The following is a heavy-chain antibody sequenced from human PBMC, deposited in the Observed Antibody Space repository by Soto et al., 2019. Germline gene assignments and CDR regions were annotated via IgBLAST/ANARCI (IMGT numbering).Heavy chain of an antibody. J-gene: IGHJ5*02. Sequence: SETLSLTCTVFGGSISAYYWSWIRQPAGKGLEWIGRISPSGSTNCNPSLKSRVTMSVDTSKNQFSLKLRSVTAADTAVCSCAREPYYFDTSGYYSWFDPWGQGTLVTVSS. CDR1: GGSISAYY. D-gene: IGHD3-22*01. V-gene: IGHV4-4*07. CDR3: AREPYYFDTSGYYSWFDP. CDR2: ISPSGST.